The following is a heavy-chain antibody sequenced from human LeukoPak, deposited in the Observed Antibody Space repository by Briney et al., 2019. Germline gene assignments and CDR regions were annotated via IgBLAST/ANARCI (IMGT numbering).Heavy chain of an antibody. CDR1: GDSLSNYY. V-gene: IGHV4-59*08. J-gene: IGHJ4*02. CDR3: ARLRDYGSGTFYNDY. D-gene: IGHD3-10*01. Sequence: SETLSPTCSVSGDSLSNYYWTWMRQPPGKGLEWVGYIYYTGSPNYNPSLKSRVTISVDTSKNQFSLKLSSVTAADTAVYYCARLRDYGSGTFYNDYWGQGTLVTVSS. CDR2: IYYTGSP.